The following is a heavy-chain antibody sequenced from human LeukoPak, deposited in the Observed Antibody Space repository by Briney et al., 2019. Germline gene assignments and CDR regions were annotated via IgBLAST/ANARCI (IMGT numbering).Heavy chain of an antibody. V-gene: IGHV3-21*01. CDR2: ISSSSSYI. CDR3: ARGYYYDSSGYYASFGY. D-gene: IGHD3-22*01. J-gene: IGHJ4*02. Sequence: PGGSLRLSCVASGFTFSSYSMNWVRQAPGTGLEWVSSISSSSSYIYYADSVKGRFTIFRDNAKNSLYLQMNSLRAEDTAVYYCARGYYYDSSGYYASFGYWGQGTLVTVSS. CDR1: GFTFSSYS.